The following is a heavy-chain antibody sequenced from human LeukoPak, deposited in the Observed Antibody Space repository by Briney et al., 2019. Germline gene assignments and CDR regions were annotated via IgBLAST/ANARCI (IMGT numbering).Heavy chain of an antibody. J-gene: IGHJ6*03. CDR3: ARVQPSYCSSTSCYYYYYMDV. D-gene: IGHD2-2*01. CDR2: IYTSGST. CDR1: GGSISSGSYY. V-gene: IGHV4-61*02. Sequence: SQTLSLTCTVSGGSISSGSYYWSWIRQPAGKGLEWIGRIYTSGSTNYNPSLKSRVTMSVDTSKNQFSLKLSSVTAADTAVYYCARVQPSYCSSTSCYYYYYMDVWGKGTTVTVSS.